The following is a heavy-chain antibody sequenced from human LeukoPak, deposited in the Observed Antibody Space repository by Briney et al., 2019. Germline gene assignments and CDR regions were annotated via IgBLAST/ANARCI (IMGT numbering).Heavy chain of an antibody. CDR2: IYPGDSDT. D-gene: IGHD1-26*01. V-gene: IGHV5-51*01. CDR1: GYSFTSYW. J-gene: IGHJ6*03. Sequence: PGESLKTSCKGSGYSFTSYWIGWVRQMPGKGLEWMGIIYPGDSDTRYSPSFQGQVTISADKSISTAYLQWSSLKASDTAMYYCARTSGSYLYYYYYMDVWGKGTTVTVSS. CDR3: ARTSGSYLYYYYYMDV.